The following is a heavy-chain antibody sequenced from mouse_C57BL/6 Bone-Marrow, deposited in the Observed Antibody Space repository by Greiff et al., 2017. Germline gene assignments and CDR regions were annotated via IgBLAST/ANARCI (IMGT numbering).Heavy chain of an antibody. CDR1: GYTFTDYN. D-gene: IGHD2-5*01. J-gene: IGHJ4*01. V-gene: IGHV1-18*01. Sequence: VQLQQSGPELVKPGASVKIPCKASGYTFTDYNMDWVKQSHGKSLEWIGDINPNNGGTIYNQKFKGKATLTVDKSSSTAYMELRSLTSEDTAVYYCARRYSNLYAMDYWGQGTSVTVSS. CDR3: ARRYSNLYAMDY. CDR2: INPNNGGT.